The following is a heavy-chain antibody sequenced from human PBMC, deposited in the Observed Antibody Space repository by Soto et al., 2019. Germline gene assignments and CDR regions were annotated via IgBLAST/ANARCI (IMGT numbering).Heavy chain of an antibody. CDR1: GFNLSSHS. Sequence: EVQLVESGGGLVKPVGSLRLSCAASGFNLSSHSMNWVRQAPGKGLEWVSSISSTSSYIYYADSVRGRFTISRDNAKNSLYLQMNSLRVEDTAMYYCARGEWVTAVTTVDYWGQGTLVTVSS. J-gene: IGHJ4*02. D-gene: IGHD4-17*01. CDR2: ISSTSSYI. V-gene: IGHV3-21*02. CDR3: ARGEWVTAVTTVDY.